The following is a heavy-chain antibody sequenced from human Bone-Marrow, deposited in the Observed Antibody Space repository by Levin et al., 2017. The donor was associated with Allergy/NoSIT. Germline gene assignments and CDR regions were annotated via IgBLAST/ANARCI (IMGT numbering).Heavy chain of an antibody. CDR3: ARGDYTGSGSALLDY. CDR2: IYYSGTT. D-gene: IGHD3-10*01. CDR1: GGSISSYY. V-gene: IGHV4-59*01. J-gene: IGHJ4*02. Sequence: SETLSLTCTVSGGSISSYYWSWIRQPPGKGLEWIGYIYYSGTTNYNPSLKGRVSMSVDTSKNQFSLKLSSATAADAAVYFCARGDYTGSGSALLDYWGQGTLVTVSS.